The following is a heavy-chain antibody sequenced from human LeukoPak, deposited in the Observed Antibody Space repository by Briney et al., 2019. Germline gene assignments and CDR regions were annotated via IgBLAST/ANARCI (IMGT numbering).Heavy chain of an antibody. V-gene: IGHV3-48*03. CDR3: ARAGSDYSYGHYFDY. J-gene: IGHJ4*02. D-gene: IGHD5-18*01. CDR1: GFTFSSYE. Sequence: GGSLRLSCAASGFTFSSYEMNWVRQAPGKGLEWVSYISSSGSTIYYADSVKGRFTISRDNAKNSLYLQMNSLRAEDTAVYYCARAGSDYSYGHYFDYWGQGTLVTVSS. CDR2: ISSSGSTI.